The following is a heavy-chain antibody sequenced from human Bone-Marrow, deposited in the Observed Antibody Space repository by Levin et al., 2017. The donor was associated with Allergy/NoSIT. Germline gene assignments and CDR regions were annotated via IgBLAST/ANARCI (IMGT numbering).Heavy chain of an antibody. D-gene: IGHD4-17*01. V-gene: IGHV3-7*01. CDR2: IKADGSEK. J-gene: IGHJ3*02. CDR1: GFSLSRFW. Sequence: GGSLRLSCAAPGFSLSRFWVSWVRQTPGKGLEWVAIIKADGSEKFYQDSVEGRFTISRDNAKNSLYLQMFSLRIEDTAMYYCVRDPTVTTRHDAFDIWGQGTMVTVSS. CDR3: VRDPTVTTRHDAFDI.